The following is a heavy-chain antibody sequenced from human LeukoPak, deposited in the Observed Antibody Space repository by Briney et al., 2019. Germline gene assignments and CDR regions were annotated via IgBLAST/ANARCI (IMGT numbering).Heavy chain of an antibody. CDR1: GYTFTSYG. J-gene: IGHJ3*02. CDR3: ARDADYGSLDAFDI. Sequence: ASVKVSCKASGYTFTSYGISWVRQAPGQGLEWMGWISAYNGNTNYAQELQGRVTMTTDTSTSTAYMELRSLRSDDTAVYYCARDADYGSLDAFDIWGQGTMVTVSS. CDR2: ISAYNGNT. V-gene: IGHV1-18*01. D-gene: IGHD4-17*01.